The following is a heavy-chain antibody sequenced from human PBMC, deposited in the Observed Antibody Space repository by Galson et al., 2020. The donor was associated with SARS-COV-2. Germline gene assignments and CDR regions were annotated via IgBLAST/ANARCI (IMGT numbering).Heavy chain of an antibody. J-gene: IGHJ4*02. V-gene: IGHV4-38-2*01. Sequence: QTLSLTCAVSGYSISSGYYWGWIRQPPGKGLEWIGRIYHSGSTYYNPSLKSRVTISVDTSKNQFSLKLSSVTAADTAVYYCARGYSSSWYFGWGQGTLVTVSS. CDR1: GYSISSGYY. D-gene: IGHD6-13*01. CDR3: ARGYSSSWYFG. CDR2: IYHSGST.